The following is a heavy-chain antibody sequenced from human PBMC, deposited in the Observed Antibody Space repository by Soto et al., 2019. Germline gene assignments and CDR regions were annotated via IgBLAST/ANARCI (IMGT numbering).Heavy chain of an antibody. CDR2: VYFDGITT. Sequence: GGSLRLSCTASGFTFNTHWMHWVRQAPGKGLVWVSRVYFDGITTNYADSVKGRLTVSRDNAKNTVYLHVNTLRDEDTAVYYCARGGAMGVDYWGQGTLVTVSS. D-gene: IGHD1-26*01. J-gene: IGHJ4*02. V-gene: IGHV3-74*01. CDR1: GFTFNTHW. CDR3: ARGGAMGVDY.